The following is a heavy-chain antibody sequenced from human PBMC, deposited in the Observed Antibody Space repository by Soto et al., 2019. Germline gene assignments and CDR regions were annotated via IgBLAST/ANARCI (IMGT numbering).Heavy chain of an antibody. CDR1: GGSISSYY. Sequence: PSETLSLTCTVSGGSISSYYWSWIRQPPGKGLEWIGYIYYSGSTNYNPSLKSRVTISVDTSKNQLSLKLSSVTAADTAVYYCARTRTALKTFDYWGQGTLVTVSS. V-gene: IGHV4-59*01. CDR3: ARTRTALKTFDY. J-gene: IGHJ4*02. CDR2: IYYSGST.